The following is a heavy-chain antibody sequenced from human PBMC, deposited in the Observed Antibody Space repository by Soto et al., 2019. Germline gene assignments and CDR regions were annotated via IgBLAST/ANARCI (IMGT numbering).Heavy chain of an antibody. CDR2: IIPIFGTA. J-gene: IGHJ5*02. CDR1: GGTFSSYA. CDR3: VRGMITMVRGVNMNL. Sequence: PSVKVSCKASGGTFSSYAISWGRPAPGQGLEWMGGIIPIFGTANYAQKLQGRVTITADESTSTAYMELSSMRSEDTAVYYCVRGMITMVRGVNMNLWGQGTLVTVSS. V-gene: IGHV1-69*13. D-gene: IGHD3-10*01.